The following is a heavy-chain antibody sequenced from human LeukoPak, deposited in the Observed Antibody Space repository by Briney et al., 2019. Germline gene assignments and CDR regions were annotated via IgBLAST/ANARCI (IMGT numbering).Heavy chain of an antibody. J-gene: IGHJ4*02. CDR2: INPNSGGT. V-gene: IGHV1-2*02. CDR3: AAVPWYYDSSGYPHFDY. Sequence: ASVKVSCKASGYTFTGYYMHWVRQAPGQGLEWMGWINPNSGGTNYAQKFQERVTITRDMSTSTAYMELSSLRSEDTAVYYCAAVPWYYDSSGYPHFDYWGQGTLVTVSS. D-gene: IGHD3-22*01. CDR1: GYTFTGYY.